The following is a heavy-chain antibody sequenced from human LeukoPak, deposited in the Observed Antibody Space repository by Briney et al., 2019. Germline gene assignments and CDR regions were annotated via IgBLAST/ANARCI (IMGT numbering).Heavy chain of an antibody. D-gene: IGHD1-1*01. CDR2: IYYSGST. J-gene: IGHJ3*02. CDR1: GGSISSSSYY. CDR3: ANRVRELEDDAFDI. V-gene: IGHV4-39*07. Sequence: SETLSLTCTVSGGSISSSSYYWGWIRQPPGKGLEWIGSIYYSGSTYYNPSLKSRVTISVDTSKNQFSLKLSSVTAADTAVYYCANRVRELEDDAFDIWGQGTMVTVSS.